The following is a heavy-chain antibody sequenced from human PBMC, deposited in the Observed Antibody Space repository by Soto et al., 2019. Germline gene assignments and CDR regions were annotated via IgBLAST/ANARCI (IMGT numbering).Heavy chain of an antibody. CDR3: ARDIGCSGGSCYYYGMDV. CDR2: ISSSSSTI. V-gene: IGHV3-48*02. J-gene: IGHJ6*02. CDR1: GFTFSSYS. D-gene: IGHD2-15*01. Sequence: EVQLVESGGGLVQPGGSLRLSCAASGFTFSSYSMNWVRQAPGKGLEWVSYISSSSSTIYYADSVKGRFTISRDNAKNSLYLQMNSLRDEDTAVYYCARDIGCSGGSCYYYGMDVRGQGTTVTVSS.